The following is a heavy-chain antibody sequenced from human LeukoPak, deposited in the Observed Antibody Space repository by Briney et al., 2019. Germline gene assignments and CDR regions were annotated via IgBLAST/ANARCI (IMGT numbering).Heavy chain of an antibody. CDR1: GFTFSSYG. V-gene: IGHV3-33*08. D-gene: IGHD2-15*01. J-gene: IGHJ5*02. CDR3: ARDQDKICDP. CDR2: IWYDGSNK. Sequence: PGGALRLSCAASGFTFSSYGMPRGRQAPGKGLEWVAVIWYDGSNKYYADSVKGRFTIPRDNSKNTLYLQMNSLRAEDTAVYYCARDQDKICDPWGQGTLVTVSS.